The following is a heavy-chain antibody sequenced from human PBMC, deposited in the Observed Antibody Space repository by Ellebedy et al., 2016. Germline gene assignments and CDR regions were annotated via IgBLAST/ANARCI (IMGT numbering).Heavy chain of an antibody. J-gene: IGHJ5*02. CDR3: VRGVGGTSLNWFDP. D-gene: IGHD3-16*01. V-gene: IGHV3-21*01. CDR2: ISSSGSNI. CDR1: GSTFSGYT. Sequence: GESLKISXAASGSTFSGYTMNWVRQAPGKGLEWVSSISSSGSNIYYADSVKGRLTISRDNAKNSLYLQMNSLRAEDTAVYYCVRGVGGTSLNWFDPWGQGTLVTASS.